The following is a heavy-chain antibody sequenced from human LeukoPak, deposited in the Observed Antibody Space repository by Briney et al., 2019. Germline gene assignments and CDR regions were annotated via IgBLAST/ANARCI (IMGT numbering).Heavy chain of an antibody. CDR2: IYHSGST. D-gene: IGHD6-13*01. CDR3: ARDVAAGPSDAFDI. Sequence: SETLSLTCAVYGGSFSGYYWSWIRQPPGKGLEWIGEIYHSGSTNYNPSLKSRVTISVDKSKNQFSLKLSSVTAADTAVYYCARDVAAGPSDAFDIWGQGTVVTVSS. CDR1: GGSFSGYY. J-gene: IGHJ3*02. V-gene: IGHV4-34*01.